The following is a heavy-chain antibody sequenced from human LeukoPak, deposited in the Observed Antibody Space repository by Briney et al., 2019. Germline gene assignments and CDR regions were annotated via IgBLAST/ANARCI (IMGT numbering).Heavy chain of an antibody. Sequence: ASVNVSCKASGYTFTSYGISWVRQAPGQGLAWMGWISAYNGNTNYAQKLQGRVTMTTDTSTSTAYMELRSLRSDDTAVYYCARGTPLAYSSGWYVLVYWGQGTLVTVSS. CDR2: ISAYNGNT. D-gene: IGHD6-19*01. V-gene: IGHV1-18*01. CDR3: ARGTPLAYSSGWYVLVY. J-gene: IGHJ4*02. CDR1: GYTFTSYG.